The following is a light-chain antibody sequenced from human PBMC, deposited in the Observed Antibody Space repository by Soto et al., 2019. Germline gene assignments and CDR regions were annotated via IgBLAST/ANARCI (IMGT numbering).Light chain of an antibody. J-gene: IGKJ1*01. CDR2: GAS. CDR1: QSVSNNY. CDR3: QQYGSSPRT. V-gene: IGKV3-20*01. Sequence: EIVLPQSPGTLSLSPGERATLSCRASQSVSNNYLAWYQQKLGQAPRLLISGASSRATGIPDRFSGSWSGTDFTLTISRLEPEDFAVYYCQQYGSSPRTFGQGTKVEIK.